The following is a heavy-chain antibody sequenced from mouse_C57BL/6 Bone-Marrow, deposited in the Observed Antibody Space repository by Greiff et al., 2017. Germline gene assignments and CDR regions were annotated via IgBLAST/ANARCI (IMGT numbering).Heavy chain of an antibody. CDR3: TRVLRPYAMDY. D-gene: IGHD1-1*01. V-gene: IGHV6-6*01. CDR2: IRNKANNHAT. Sequence: VQLKESGGGLVQPGGSMKLSCAASGFTFSDAWMDWVRQSPEKGLEWVAEIRNKANNHATYYAESVKGRFTISRDDSKSSVYLQMNSLRAEDTGIYYCTRVLRPYAMDYWGQGTSVTVSS. J-gene: IGHJ4*01. CDR1: GFTFSDAW.